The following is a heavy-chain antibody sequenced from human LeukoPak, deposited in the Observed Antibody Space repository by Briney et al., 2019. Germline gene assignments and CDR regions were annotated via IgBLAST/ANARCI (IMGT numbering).Heavy chain of an antibody. V-gene: IGHV4-34*01. CDR1: VGSFSGYY. CDR2: INHSGST. Sequence: SETLSLTCAVYVGSFSGYYWSWIRQPPGKGLEWIGEINHSGSTNYNPSLKSRVTISVDTSKNQFSLKLSSVTAADRAVYYCARWYSSGWAFDYWGQGTLVTVSS. J-gene: IGHJ4*02. D-gene: IGHD6-19*01. CDR3: ARWYSSGWAFDY.